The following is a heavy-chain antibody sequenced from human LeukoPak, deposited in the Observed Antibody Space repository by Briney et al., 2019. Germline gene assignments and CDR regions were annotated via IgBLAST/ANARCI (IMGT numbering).Heavy chain of an antibody. CDR3: ARDSSGWTSYGMDV. CDR1: GGSVSSGSYY. Sequence: LSETLSLTCTVSGGSVSSGSYYWSWIRQPPGKGLEWIGYIYYSGSTNYNPSLKSRVTISVDTSKNQFSLKLSSVTAADTAVYYCARDSSGWTSYGMDVWGQGTTVTVSS. J-gene: IGHJ6*02. CDR2: IYYSGST. D-gene: IGHD6-19*01. V-gene: IGHV4-61*01.